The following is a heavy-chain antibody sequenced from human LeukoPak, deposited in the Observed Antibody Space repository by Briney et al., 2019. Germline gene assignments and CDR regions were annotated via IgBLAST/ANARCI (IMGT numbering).Heavy chain of an antibody. V-gene: IGHV6-1*01. D-gene: IGHD6-19*01. CDR3: AASRIAVAGTAPDY. CDR2: AYYRSKWYN. CDR1: GDSVSSNSAA. Sequence: SQTLSLTCAISGDSVSSNSAAWNWIRQSPSRGLEWLGRAYYRSKWYNDYAVSVKSRITINPDTSKNQFSLQLNSVTSEDTAVYYCAASRIAVAGTAPDYWGQGTLVTVSS. J-gene: IGHJ4*02.